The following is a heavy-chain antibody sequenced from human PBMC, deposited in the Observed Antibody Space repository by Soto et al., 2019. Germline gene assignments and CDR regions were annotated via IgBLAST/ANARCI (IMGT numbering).Heavy chain of an antibody. D-gene: IGHD3-10*01. CDR1: GFSLSTSGVG. Sequence: GSGPTLVNPTQTLTLTCTFSGFSLSTSGVGVGWIRQPPGKALEWLALIYWDDDKRYSPSLKNRLTITKDTSKNQVVLTMTNMDPVDTATYYCAHRNYASGSYYNHYFDYWGRGTLVTVSS. V-gene: IGHV2-5*02. CDR2: IYWDDDK. J-gene: IGHJ4*02. CDR3: AHRNYASGSYYNHYFDY.